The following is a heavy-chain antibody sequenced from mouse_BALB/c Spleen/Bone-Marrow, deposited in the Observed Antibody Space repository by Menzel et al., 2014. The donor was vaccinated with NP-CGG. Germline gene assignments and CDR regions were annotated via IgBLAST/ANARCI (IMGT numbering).Heavy chain of an antibody. D-gene: IGHD2-1*01. Sequence: QVQLQQSGAELVKPGASVKLSCKASGYTFASYYMYWVKQRPGQGLEWIGEINLSNGGTNFNEKFESKATLTVDKSSSTAYMQLSSLTSEDSAVYYCTRSYYGNYFDVWGAGTTVTVSS. CDR3: TRSYYGNYFDV. CDR1: GYTFASYY. V-gene: IGHV1S81*02. J-gene: IGHJ1*01. CDR2: INLSNGGT.